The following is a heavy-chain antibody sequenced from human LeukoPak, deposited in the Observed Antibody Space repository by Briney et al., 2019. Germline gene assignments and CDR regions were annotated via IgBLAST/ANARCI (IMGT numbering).Heavy chain of an antibody. CDR3: AKDLWELLGYYYGMDV. CDR1: GFTFSSYA. V-gene: IGHV3-23*01. D-gene: IGHD1-26*01. Sequence: GGSLRLSCAASGFTFSSYAMSWVRQAPGKGLEWVSAISGSGGSTYYADSVKGRFTISRDNSKNTLYLQMNRLRAEDTAVYYCAKDLWELLGYYYGMDVWGQGTTVTVSS. J-gene: IGHJ6*02. CDR2: ISGSGGST.